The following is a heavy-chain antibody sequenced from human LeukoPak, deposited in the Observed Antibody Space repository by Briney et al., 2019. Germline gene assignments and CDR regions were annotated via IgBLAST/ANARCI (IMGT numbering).Heavy chain of an antibody. Sequence: GGSLRLSCAASGFTFSSYSMNWVRQAPGKGLEWVSSIGSSSSSMYYADSVKGRFTISRDNAKKSLYLQMNSLRAEDTAVYYCAREKGFDYGEAFDIWGQGTMVTVSS. CDR1: GFTFSSYS. CDR3: AREKGFDYGEAFDI. D-gene: IGHD4-17*01. J-gene: IGHJ3*02. V-gene: IGHV3-21*01. CDR2: IGSSSSSM.